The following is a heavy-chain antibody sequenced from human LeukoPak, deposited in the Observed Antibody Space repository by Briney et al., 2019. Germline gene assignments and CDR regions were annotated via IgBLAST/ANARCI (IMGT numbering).Heavy chain of an antibody. J-gene: IGHJ6*03. V-gene: IGHV3-13*01. CDR2: IGTAGDT. CDR3: ARSVGPAGHYYMDV. CDR1: GFTFSSYD. Sequence: GASLRLSCAASGFTFSSYDMHWVRQATGKGLEWVSAIGTAGDTYYPGSVKGRFTISRENAKNSLYLQMNSLRAGDTAVYYCARSVGPAGHYYMDVWGKGTTVTISS. D-gene: IGHD2-2*01.